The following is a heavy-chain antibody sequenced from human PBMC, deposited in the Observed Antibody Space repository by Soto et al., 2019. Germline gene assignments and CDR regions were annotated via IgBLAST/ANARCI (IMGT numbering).Heavy chain of an antibody. CDR3: ARCIQGDYYYGMDV. J-gene: IGHJ6*02. D-gene: IGHD5-18*01. CDR1: GYTFYSHS. V-gene: IGHV1-18*01. CDR2: INADYGNT. Sequence: QAQLVQSGAEVRKPGASVKVSCKASGYTFYSHSISLVRQAPGQGLEWMGRINADYGNTQYAQKFRGRVTMTTDTSTTTVYMELTNLRSDDTAVYYCARCIQGDYYYGMDVGGQGTTVTVSS.